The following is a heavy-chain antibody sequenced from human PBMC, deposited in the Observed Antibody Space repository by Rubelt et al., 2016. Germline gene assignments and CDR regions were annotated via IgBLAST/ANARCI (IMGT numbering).Heavy chain of an antibody. CDR2: VNPGGST. D-gene: IGHD1-26*01. V-gene: IGHV4-34*01. J-gene: IGHJ4*02. CDR1: GGSLRDYY. Sequence: QVQLQQWGAGLLQPSETLSLSCAVYGGSLRDYYWNWIRQAPGKGLEWIGEVNPGGSTNYKPSLKGRVTISVDTSKNQFSLKRGSVAAADTAVDYCVRTGRVGRVVDYWGQGTLVTVSS. CDR3: VRTGRVGRVVDY.